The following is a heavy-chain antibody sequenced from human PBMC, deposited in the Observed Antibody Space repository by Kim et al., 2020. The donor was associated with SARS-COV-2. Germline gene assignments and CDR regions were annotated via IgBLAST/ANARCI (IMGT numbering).Heavy chain of an antibody. J-gene: IGHJ4*02. V-gene: IGHV4-39*01. D-gene: IGHD3-10*01. CDR1: GASINSSAYY. Sequence: SETLSLTCTVSGASINSSAYYWGWIRQPPGKWLEWIGSFYYSGSTNFSPSLKSRVTISVDTSKSQFSLKVTSVTAADTAVYYCARHLRYGSGSQYYFDYWGQGTLVTVSS. CDR3: ARHLRYGSGSQYYFDY. CDR2: FYYSGST.